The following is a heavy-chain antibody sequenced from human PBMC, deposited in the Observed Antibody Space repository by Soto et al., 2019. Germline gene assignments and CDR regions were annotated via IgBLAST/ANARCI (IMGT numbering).Heavy chain of an antibody. V-gene: IGHV3-33*01. CDR2: IWYDGSNK. CDR1: GFTFSSYD. CDR3: ARGGGYSGYDLDY. J-gene: IGHJ4*02. D-gene: IGHD5-12*01. Sequence: QVQLVESGGGVVQPGRSPRLSCAASGFTFSSYDMHWVRQAPGKGLEWVAVIWYDGSNKYYADSVKGRFTISRDNSKNTLYLQMNSLRAEDTAVYYCARGGGYSGYDLDYWGQGTLVTVSS.